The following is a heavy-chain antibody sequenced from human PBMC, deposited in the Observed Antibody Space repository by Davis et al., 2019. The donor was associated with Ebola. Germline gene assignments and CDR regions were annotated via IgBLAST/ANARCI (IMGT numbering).Heavy chain of an antibody. V-gene: IGHV3-48*04. Sequence: GGSLRLSCAASGFTVSSNYMNWVRQAPGKGLEWVSYISSSSSTIYYADSVKGRFTISRDNAKNSLYLQMNSLRAEDTAVYYCAVGYYDILTGYYYYYGMDVWGQGTTVTVSS. D-gene: IGHD3-9*01. CDR3: AVGYYDILTGYYYYYGMDV. CDR1: GFTVSSNY. CDR2: ISSSSSTI. J-gene: IGHJ6*02.